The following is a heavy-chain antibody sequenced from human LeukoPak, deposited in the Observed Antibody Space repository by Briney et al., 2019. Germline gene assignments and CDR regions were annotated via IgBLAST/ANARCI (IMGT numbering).Heavy chain of an antibody. V-gene: IGHV1-18*01. Sequence: ASVKVSCKASGYTFTSYGISWVRQAPGQGLEWMGWISAYNGNTNYAQKLQGRVTMTTDTSTSTAYMELRSLRSDDTAVYYCARDQRYCSSTSCFPRDYWGQGTLVTVSS. J-gene: IGHJ4*02. D-gene: IGHD2-2*01. CDR3: ARDQRYCSSTSCFPRDY. CDR2: ISAYNGNT. CDR1: GYTFTSYG.